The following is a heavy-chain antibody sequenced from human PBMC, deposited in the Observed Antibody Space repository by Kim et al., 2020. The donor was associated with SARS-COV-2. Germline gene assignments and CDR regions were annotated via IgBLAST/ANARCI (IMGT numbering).Heavy chain of an antibody. Sequence: GGSLRLSFAASGFTFSSYGMHWVRQAPGKGLELVAVIWYDGSNKYYSDSVKGRFTITRDNSKNTLYLQMNSLRAEETAVYYCEGKIAVAGRGYFQHGGQGTLVTGSS. CDR3: EGKIAVAGRGYFQH. J-gene: IGHJ1*01. V-gene: IGHV3-33*01. CDR2: IWYDGSNK. D-gene: IGHD6-19*01. CDR1: GFTFSSYG.